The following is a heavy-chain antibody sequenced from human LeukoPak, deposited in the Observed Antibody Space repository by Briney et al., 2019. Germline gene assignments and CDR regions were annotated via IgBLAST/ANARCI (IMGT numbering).Heavy chain of an antibody. J-gene: IGHJ4*02. V-gene: IGHV1-2*06. CDR3: ARVKVTSFDY. CDR2: INPNSGGT. Sequence: ASVKVSCKASGYTFTGYYMRWVRQAPGQGLEWMGRINPNSGGTNYAQKFQGRATMTRDTSISTAYMELSRLRSDDTAVYYCARVKVTSFDYWGQGTLVTVSS. CDR1: GYTFTGYY. D-gene: IGHD2-21*02.